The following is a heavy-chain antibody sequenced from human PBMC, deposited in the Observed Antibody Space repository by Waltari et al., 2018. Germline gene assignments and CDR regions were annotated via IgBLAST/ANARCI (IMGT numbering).Heavy chain of an antibody. CDR3: ARADIVVVTTAAPDGFDI. D-gene: IGHD2-15*01. Sequence: RLQESGPGLVRPSETLSLTCTVSGDSISSYFWNWIRQPPGKGLEWIGSIYTDGRTAYNPSLQSRVSVSVDTGKNLFSLNLHSVTAADTAVYYCARADIVVVTTAAPDGFDIWGQGTMVTVSS. J-gene: IGHJ3*02. V-gene: IGHV4-4*09. CDR1: GDSISSYF. CDR2: IYTDGRT.